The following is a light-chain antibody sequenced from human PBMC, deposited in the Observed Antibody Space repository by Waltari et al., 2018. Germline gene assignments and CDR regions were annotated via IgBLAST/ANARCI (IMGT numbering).Light chain of an antibody. CDR2: DAS. CDR3: QQYDNLPRWT. Sequence: DIQMTQSPSSLSASVGDRVTITCQASQDISNYLNWYQQKPGKAPKLLIYDASNLETGVPSRFSGSGSGTDFTFTISSLQPEDIATYYCQQYDNLPRWTSGQGTKVEIK. V-gene: IGKV1-33*01. CDR1: QDISNY. J-gene: IGKJ1*01.